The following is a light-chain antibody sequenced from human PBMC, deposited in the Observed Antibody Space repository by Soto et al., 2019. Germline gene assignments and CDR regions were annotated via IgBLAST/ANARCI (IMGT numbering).Light chain of an antibody. CDR3: RQGTHSYT. J-gene: IGKJ2*01. CDR1: QSLVHSDGNTY. Sequence: DVVMTQSPLSLPVTLGQPASISCRSSQSLVHSDGNTYLSLFQQRPGQSPRRLIYKVSKRDSGVPDKFSGSGSGTDFTLKISRVEAEDVGSYYCRQGTHSYTFGQGTRLDIK. CDR2: KVS. V-gene: IGKV2-30*02.